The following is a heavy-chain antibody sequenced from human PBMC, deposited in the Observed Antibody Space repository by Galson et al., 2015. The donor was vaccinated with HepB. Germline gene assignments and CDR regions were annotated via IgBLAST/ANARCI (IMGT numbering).Heavy chain of an antibody. J-gene: IGHJ6*03. D-gene: IGHD3-3*02. CDR3: ARSHFTLTTRGANPKYYYMDV. V-gene: IGHV1-69*10. Sequence: SVKVSCKASGGPFSTYAINWVRQAPGQGLEWMGGIIPMFDLTNYAQGFQGRVTITADKSTSTAFMELTSLTSEDTAVYYCARSHFTLTTRGANPKYYYMDVWGKGTTVTVSS. CDR2: IIPMFDLT. CDR1: GGPFSTYA.